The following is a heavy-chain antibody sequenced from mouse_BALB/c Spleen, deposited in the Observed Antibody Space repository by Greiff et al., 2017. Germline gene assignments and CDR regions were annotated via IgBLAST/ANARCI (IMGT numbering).Heavy chain of an antibody. J-gene: IGHJ4*01. Sequence: VKVVESGPGLVAPSQSLSITCTVSGFSLTSYGVHWVRQPPGKGLEWLGVIWAGGSTNYNSALMSRLSISKDNSKSQVFLKMNSLQTDDTAMYYCARDTPYAMDYWGQGTSVTVSS. CDR2: IWAGGST. CDR1: GFSLTSYG. CDR3: ARDTPYAMDY. V-gene: IGHV2-9*02.